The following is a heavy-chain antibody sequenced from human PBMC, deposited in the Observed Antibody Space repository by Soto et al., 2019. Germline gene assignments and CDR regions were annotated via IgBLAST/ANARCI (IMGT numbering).Heavy chain of an antibody. D-gene: IGHD2-15*01. CDR3: AGSTWGYYNGGSCYSGSYSCSMDV. Sequence: GASVKVSCKASGGTFSSYAISWVRQAPGQGLEWMGGIIPIFGTANYAQKFQGRVTITADESTSTAYMELSSLRSEDTAVYYCAGSTWGYYNGGSCYSGSYSCSMDVRG. V-gene: IGHV1-69*13. CDR1: GGTFSSYA. J-gene: IGHJ6*02. CDR2: IIPIFGTA.